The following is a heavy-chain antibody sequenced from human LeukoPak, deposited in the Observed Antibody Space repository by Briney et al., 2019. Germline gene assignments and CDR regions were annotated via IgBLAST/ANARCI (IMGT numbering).Heavy chain of an antibody. CDR1: GYASNAYG. Sequence: GASVKVSCAPSGYASNAYGISWVRQAPGRGLEWLGWISGYNYNTNYAQMFRGRVTMTIDTSTITAYMELRSLTSDDTAVYYCARDKSVATAPRHPFDYWGQGTLITVSS. J-gene: IGHJ4*02. CDR3: ARDKSVATAPRHPFDY. V-gene: IGHV1-18*01. CDR2: ISGYNYNT. D-gene: IGHD5-12*01.